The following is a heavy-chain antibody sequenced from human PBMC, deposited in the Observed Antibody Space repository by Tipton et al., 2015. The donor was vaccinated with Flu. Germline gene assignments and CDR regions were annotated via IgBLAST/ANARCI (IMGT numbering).Heavy chain of an antibody. CDR1: GGSFSGYY. D-gene: IGHD6-6*01. J-gene: IGHJ5*02. CDR3: ARAPSGGSSIAARPNWFDP. CDR2: INHGGST. Sequence: TLSLTCAVYGGSFSGYYRSWIRQPPGKGLEWIGEINHGGSTNYNPSLKSRVTISVDTSKNQFSLKLSSVTAADTAVYYCARAPSGGSSIAARPNWFDPWGQGTLVTVSS. V-gene: IGHV4-34*01.